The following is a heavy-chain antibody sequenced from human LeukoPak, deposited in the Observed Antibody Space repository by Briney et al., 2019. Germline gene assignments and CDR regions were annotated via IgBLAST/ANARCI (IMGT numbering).Heavy chain of an antibody. D-gene: IGHD2-21*02. CDR2: VYSSGST. CDR3: ARHYCGGDCYSRWYFDL. CDR1: GGSISNYY. J-gene: IGHJ2*01. V-gene: IGHV4-4*07. Sequence: KSSETLSLTCTVSGGSISNYYWSWIRQPAGKGLEWIGRVYSSGSTNYNPSFKSRVTMSVDTSKNQFSLKLSSVTAADTAVYYCARHYCGGDCYSRWYFDLWGRGTLVTVSS.